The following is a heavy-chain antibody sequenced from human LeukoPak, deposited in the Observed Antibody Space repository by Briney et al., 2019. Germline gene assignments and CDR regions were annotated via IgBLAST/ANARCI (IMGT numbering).Heavy chain of an antibody. V-gene: IGHV4-30-4*03. CDR2: IYYSGST. D-gene: IGHD5-18*01. CDR1: GGSISSGDYY. Sequence: PSQTLSLTCTVSGGSISSGDYYWSWIRQPPGKGLEWIGYIYYSGSTHYNPSLKSRVTISMDKSKNQLSLKLNFVTAADTAVYARDRGGYTYSHDYWGQGTLVTVSS. J-gene: IGHJ4*02. CDR3: DRGGYTYSHDY.